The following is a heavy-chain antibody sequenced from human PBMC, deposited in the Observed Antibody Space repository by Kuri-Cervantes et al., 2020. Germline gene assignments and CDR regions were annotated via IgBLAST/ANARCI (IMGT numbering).Heavy chain of an antibody. CDR1: GDSITNYY. D-gene: IGHD5-24*01. Sequence: GSLRLSCTVSGDSITNYYWSWIRQPPGKGLEWIAYIYYNGSTDYNPSLKSRVTVSVDTSKSQFSLKLISVTAADTAVYYCATRDVYNYYLAFWGRGTLVTVSS. V-gene: IGHV4-59*12. J-gene: IGHJ4*01. CDR2: IYYNGST. CDR3: ATRDVYNYYLAF.